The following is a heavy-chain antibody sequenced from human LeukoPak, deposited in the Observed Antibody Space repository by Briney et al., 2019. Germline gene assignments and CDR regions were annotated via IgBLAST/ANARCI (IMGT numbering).Heavy chain of an antibody. CDR3: AKDPSTRFDY. CDR2: IRGSGVST. CDR1: GFNFISYS. Sequence: GGSLRLSCAASGFNFISYSMSWVRQAPGKGLEWVSVIRGSGVSTYYADSVKGRFTISRDNSKNTLYLQMNSLRAEDTAVYYCAKDPSTRFDYWGQGTLVTVSS. J-gene: IGHJ4*02. V-gene: IGHV3-23*01.